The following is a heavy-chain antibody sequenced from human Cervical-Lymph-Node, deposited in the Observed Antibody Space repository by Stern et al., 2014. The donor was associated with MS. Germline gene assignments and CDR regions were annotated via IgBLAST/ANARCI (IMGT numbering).Heavy chain of an antibody. D-gene: IGHD1-1*01. J-gene: IGHJ5*01. V-gene: IGHV3-23*04. CDR1: GFIFSSYD. Sequence: EVQLVESGGGLVQPGGSLRLSCAASGFIFSSYDMSWVRQAPGKGLEWVSGISGSGDSTYYADSVKGRFTISRDSSTNTVYLQIHSLRADDTAVYYCVKANWKGYRRCFDPWGQGTLVTVSS. CDR3: VKANWKGYRRCFDP. CDR2: ISGSGDST.